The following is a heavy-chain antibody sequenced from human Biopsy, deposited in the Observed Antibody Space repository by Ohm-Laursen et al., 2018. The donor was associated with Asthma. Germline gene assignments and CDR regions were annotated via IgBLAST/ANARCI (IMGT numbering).Heavy chain of an antibody. CDR3: ARAGQCSSTSCYNPGWFDP. CDR1: GGPFSGYY. Sequence: TLSLTCAVYGGPFSGYYWSWIRQPPGKGLEWIGEINHSGSTNYNPSLKSRVTISVDTSKNRFSLKLSSVTAADTAVYYCARAGQCSSTSCYNPGWFDPWGQGTLVTVSS. V-gene: IGHV4-34*01. D-gene: IGHD2-2*01. J-gene: IGHJ5*02. CDR2: INHSGST.